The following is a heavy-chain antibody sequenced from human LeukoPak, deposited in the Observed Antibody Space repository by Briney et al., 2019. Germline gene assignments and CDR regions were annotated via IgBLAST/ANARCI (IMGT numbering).Heavy chain of an antibody. Sequence: GRSLRLSCAASGFTFSSYAMHWVRQAPGKGLEWVGRIKSKTDGGTTDYAAPVKGRFTISRDDSKNTLYLQMNSLKTEDTAVYYCTSQTTYYYGSGSYYSWGQGTLVTVSS. CDR2: IKSKTDGGTT. J-gene: IGHJ4*02. CDR1: GFTFSSYA. V-gene: IGHV3-15*01. D-gene: IGHD3-10*01. CDR3: TSQTTYYYGSGSYYS.